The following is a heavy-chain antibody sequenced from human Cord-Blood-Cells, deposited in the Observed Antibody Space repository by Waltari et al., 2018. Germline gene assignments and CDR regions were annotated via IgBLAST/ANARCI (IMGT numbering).Heavy chain of an antibody. CDR2: ISGCGGST. CDR3: AKGRRHARDY. D-gene: IGHD2-2*01. V-gene: IGHV3-23*01. CDR1: GFTFSSYA. J-gene: IGHJ4*02. Sequence: EVQLLESGGGLVQPGGSLRLSCAASGFTFSSYAMSWGRQAPGKGLEWVSTISGCGGSTYYAGSGKGRFTISRDNAKNTLYLQMNSLGAEDTAVYYCAKGRRHARDYWGQGTLDTVSS.